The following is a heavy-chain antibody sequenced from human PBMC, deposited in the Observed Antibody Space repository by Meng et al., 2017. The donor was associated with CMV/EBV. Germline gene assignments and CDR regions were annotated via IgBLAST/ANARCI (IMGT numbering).Heavy chain of an antibody. Sequence: SETLSLTCAVYGGSFSGYYWSWIRQPPGKGLEWIGEINHSGSTHYNPSLKNRVTISVDTSKNQFSLKLSSVTAADTAVYYCARGAHCSSTSCYNIWGQGTLVTVSS. D-gene: IGHD2-2*01. V-gene: IGHV4-34*01. CDR3: ARGAHCSSTSCYNI. CDR1: GGSFSGYY. CDR2: INHSGST. J-gene: IGHJ4*02.